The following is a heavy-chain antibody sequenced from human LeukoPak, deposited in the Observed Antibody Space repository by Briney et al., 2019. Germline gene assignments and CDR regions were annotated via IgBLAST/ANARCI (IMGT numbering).Heavy chain of an antibody. J-gene: IGHJ6*03. Sequence: ASVKVSCKASGGTFSSYAISWVRQAPGQGLEWMGGIIPIFGTANYAQKIQGRVTITTDESTSTAYMESSSLRSEDTAVYYCAISPRTAIRDYYYYYMDVWGKGTTVTVSS. CDR2: IIPIFGTA. CDR3: AISPRTAIRDYYYYYMDV. D-gene: IGHD2-2*02. V-gene: IGHV1-69*05. CDR1: GGTFSSYA.